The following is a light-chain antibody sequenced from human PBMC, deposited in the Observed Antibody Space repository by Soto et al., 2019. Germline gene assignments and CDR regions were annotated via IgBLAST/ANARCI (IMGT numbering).Light chain of an antibody. CDR2: GVN. V-gene: IGLV2-14*01. Sequence: QSVLTQPASVSGSPGQSITISCSGTISDFVLYNYVSWYQQHPGKAPKLMIYGVNNRPSGVSNRFSGSKSGNTASLTISGLQAEDEADYYCSSYTTSSALQVFGTGTKVTVL. CDR1: ISDFVLYNY. J-gene: IGLJ1*01. CDR3: SSYTTSSALQV.